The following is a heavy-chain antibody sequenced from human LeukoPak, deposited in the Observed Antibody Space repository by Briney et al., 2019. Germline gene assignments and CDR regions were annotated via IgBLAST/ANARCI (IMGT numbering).Heavy chain of an antibody. Sequence: PGGSLRLSCAASGFTFSSYAMHWVRQAPGKGLEWVAVIWYDGSNKYYADSVKGRFTISRDNSKNTLYLQMNSLRAEDTAVYYCAKVSHAYCGGDCFLYYFDYWGQGTLVTVSS. J-gene: IGHJ4*02. D-gene: IGHD2-21*02. V-gene: IGHV3-33*06. CDR1: GFTFSSYA. CDR2: IWYDGSNK. CDR3: AKVSHAYCGGDCFLYYFDY.